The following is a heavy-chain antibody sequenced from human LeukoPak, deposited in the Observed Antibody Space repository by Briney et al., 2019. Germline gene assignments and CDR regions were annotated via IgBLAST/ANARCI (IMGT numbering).Heavy chain of an antibody. CDR1: VYTFTSYD. Sequence: ASVNVSFKASVYTFTSYDINWVRQATGQGLEWIGWMNPNSGNTGYAQKFEGRVTMTRNNSISTAYMELSSLRSEDTAVYYCARGSNGMDVWGQGTTVTVSS. J-gene: IGHJ6*02. V-gene: IGHV1-8*01. CDR3: ARGSNGMDV. CDR2: MNPNSGNT.